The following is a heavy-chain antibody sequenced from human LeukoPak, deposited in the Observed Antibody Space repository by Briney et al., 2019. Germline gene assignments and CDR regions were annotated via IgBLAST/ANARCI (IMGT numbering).Heavy chain of an antibody. J-gene: IGHJ4*02. Sequence: PSETLSLTCTVSGGSISSGSYYWSWIRQPAGKGLEWIGRIYTSGSTNYNPSLKSRVTISVDTSKNQFSLKLSSVTAADTAVYYCARDEAGATAFWGQGTLVTVSS. CDR3: ARDEAGATAF. V-gene: IGHV4-61*02. CDR1: GGSISSGSYY. CDR2: IYTSGST. D-gene: IGHD1-26*01.